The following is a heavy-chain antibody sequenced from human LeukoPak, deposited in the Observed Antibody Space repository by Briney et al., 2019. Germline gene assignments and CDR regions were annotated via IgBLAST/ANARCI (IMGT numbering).Heavy chain of an antibody. CDR1: GYTFTGSF. Sequence: ASVKVSCKASGYTFTGSFIHWVRQAHGQGLECMGWIDPNSGGTDYAQKFQGRVTMTRDTSISTVYMELTSLRSDDTAVYHCARGPVRGVSYLDVWGKGTTVTVSS. J-gene: IGHJ6*03. CDR3: ARGPVRGVSYLDV. V-gene: IGHV1-2*02. D-gene: IGHD3-10*01. CDR2: IDPNSGGT.